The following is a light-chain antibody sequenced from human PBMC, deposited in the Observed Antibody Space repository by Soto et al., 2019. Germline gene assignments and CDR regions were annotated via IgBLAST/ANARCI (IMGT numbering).Light chain of an antibody. CDR2: EVV. Sequence: QSALTQPASVSGSPGQSITISCFGSDTDIGNYNYVSWYQQYPGKVPKLLIYEVVRRPSGISTRFSGSKSGTTASLTISGLQPEDEAHYSCSSYSYLDIPVLLGGGTKLTVL. CDR3: SSYSYLDIPVL. J-gene: IGLJ2*01. V-gene: IGLV2-14*01. CDR1: DTDIGNYNY.